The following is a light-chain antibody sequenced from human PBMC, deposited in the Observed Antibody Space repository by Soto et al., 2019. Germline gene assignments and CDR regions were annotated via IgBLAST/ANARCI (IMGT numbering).Light chain of an antibody. CDR2: EVS. Sequence: QSALTQPPSASGSPGQSVTISCTGPSSDVGGYNYVSWYQQYPGKAPKIMIYEVSERPSGVPVRFSGSKSGNTASLTVSGLQAEDEADYYCSSYAGTNNLVFGGGTKLTVL. J-gene: IGLJ3*02. CDR1: SSDVGGYNY. V-gene: IGLV2-8*01. CDR3: SSYAGTNNLV.